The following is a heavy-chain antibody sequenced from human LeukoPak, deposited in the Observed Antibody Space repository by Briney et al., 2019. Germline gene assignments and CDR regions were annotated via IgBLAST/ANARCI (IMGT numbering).Heavy chain of an antibody. V-gene: IGHV4-61*05. D-gene: IGHD5-24*01. CDR3: AKIEMATIIAFDI. J-gene: IGHJ3*02. Sequence: PSETLSLTCTVSGGSISTSSYYWGWIRQPPGKGLEWIGYIYYSGSTNYNPSFKSRITISIDTSKNQFSLKLSSVTAADTAVYYCAKIEMATIIAFDIWGQGTMVTVSS. CDR2: IYYSGST. CDR1: GGSISTSSYY.